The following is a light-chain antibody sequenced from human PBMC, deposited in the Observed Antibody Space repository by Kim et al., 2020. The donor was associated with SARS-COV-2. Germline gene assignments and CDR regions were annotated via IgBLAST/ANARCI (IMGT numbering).Light chain of an antibody. V-gene: IGKV1-5*03. J-gene: IGKJ2*01. CDR2: KAS. CDR3: QQYNSYPYT. CDR1: QSISSW. Sequence: YAAVGDRVTITCRASQSISSWLAWYQQKPGKAPKLLIYKASSLESGVPSRFRGSGSGTEFTLTISSLQPDDFATYFCQQYNSYPYTCGQGTKLEI.